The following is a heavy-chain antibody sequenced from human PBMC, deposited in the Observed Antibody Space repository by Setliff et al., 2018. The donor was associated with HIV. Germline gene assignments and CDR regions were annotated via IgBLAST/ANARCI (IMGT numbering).Heavy chain of an antibody. CDR1: GYTFTAHH. D-gene: IGHD3-22*01. V-gene: IGHV1-18*04. CDR3: AKCSEMLGTPATSSGYYCGWFDP. CDR2: ISAYNGKT. J-gene: IGHJ5*02. Sequence: ASVKVSCKSSGYTFTAHHIHWVRQAPGQGLEWMGWISAYNGKTLYAQKFQGRVTMTTDTSTNTAYMDLRSLRSDDTAVYYCAKCSEMLGTPATSSGYYCGWFDPWGQGTLVTVS.